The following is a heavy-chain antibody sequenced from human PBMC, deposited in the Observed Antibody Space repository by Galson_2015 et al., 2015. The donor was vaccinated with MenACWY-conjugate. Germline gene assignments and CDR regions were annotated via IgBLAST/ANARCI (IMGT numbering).Heavy chain of an antibody. D-gene: IGHD3-10*01. Sequence: SETLSLTCTVSGDSISSGYYWGWIRQPPGKGLEWIGSIYHSGSTYYNPSLKRRVTVSVDTSKNQFSLKLTSVTAADTAVYYCARTYGSESYYNPSRFDSWGQGTLVTVSS. CDR1: GDSISSGYY. V-gene: IGHV4-38-2*02. CDR3: ARTYGSESYYNPSRFDS. CDR2: IYHSGST. J-gene: IGHJ4*02.